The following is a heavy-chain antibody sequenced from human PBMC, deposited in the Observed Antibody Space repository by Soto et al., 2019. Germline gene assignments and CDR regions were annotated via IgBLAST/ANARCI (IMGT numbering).Heavy chain of an antibody. CDR3: ARGANWFDS. CDR1: GGSISSYY. CDR2: IYDSRST. V-gene: IGHV4-59*01. J-gene: IGHJ5*01. Sequence: SETLSLTCTVSGGSISSYYWSWIRQPPGKGLEWIGSIYDSRSTNYNPSLKSRVTISVDTSKNQFSLKLSSVTAADTAMYYCARGANWFDSWGQGTLVTVSS.